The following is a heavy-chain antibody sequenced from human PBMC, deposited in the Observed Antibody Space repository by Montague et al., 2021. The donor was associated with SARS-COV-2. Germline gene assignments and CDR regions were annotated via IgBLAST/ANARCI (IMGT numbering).Heavy chain of an antibody. Sequence: SETLSLTCTVAGGSISSYYWSWIRQPPGKGLEWIGYINYSGSTNYNPSLKSRVTISVGTFKNQFSLNLSSVTAADTAVYYCARNLVVHYWYGMDVWGQGTTVTVSS. CDR2: INYSGST. CDR1: GGSISSYY. CDR3: ARNLVVHYWYGMDV. J-gene: IGHJ6*02. D-gene: IGHD2-15*01. V-gene: IGHV4-59*01.